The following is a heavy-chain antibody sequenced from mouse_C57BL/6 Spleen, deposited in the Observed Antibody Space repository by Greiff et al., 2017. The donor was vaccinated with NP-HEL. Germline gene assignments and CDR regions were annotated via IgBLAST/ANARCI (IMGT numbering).Heavy chain of an antibody. V-gene: IGHV1-26*01. CDR3: ARRRRGSGYFDY. CDR2: INPNNGGT. CDR1: GYTFTDYY. J-gene: IGHJ2*01. D-gene: IGHD4-1*01. Sequence: SGYTFTDYYMNWVKQSHGKSLEWIGDINPNNGGTSYNQKFKGKATLTVDKSSSTAYMELRSLTSEDSAVYYCARRRRGSGYFDYWGQGTTLTVSS.